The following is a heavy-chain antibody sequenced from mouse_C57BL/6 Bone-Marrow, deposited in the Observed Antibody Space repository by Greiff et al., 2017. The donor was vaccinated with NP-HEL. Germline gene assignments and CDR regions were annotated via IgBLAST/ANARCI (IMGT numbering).Heavy chain of an antibody. J-gene: IGHJ3*01. V-gene: IGHV1-76*01. CDR2: IYPGSGNT. Sequence: LVESGAELVRPGASVKLSCKASGYTFTDYYINWVKQRPGQGLEWIARIYPGSGNTYYNEKFKGKATLTAEKSSSTAYMQLSSLTSEDSAVYFCARREGLRRRAWFAYWGRGTRVTVSA. D-gene: IGHD2-4*01. CDR3: ARREGLRRRAWFAY. CDR1: GYTFTDYY.